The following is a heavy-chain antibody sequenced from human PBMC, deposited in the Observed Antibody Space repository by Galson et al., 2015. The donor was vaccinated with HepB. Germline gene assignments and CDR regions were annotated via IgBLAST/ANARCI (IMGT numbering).Heavy chain of an antibody. CDR2: MPYDGINK. CDR1: GFTVSSYG. CDR3: ARKRSFGYYDSSGPDDAFDI. Sequence: SLRLSCAASGFTVSSYGMHWVRQAPGKGLEWVAVMPYDGINKYYADSVKGRFTISRDNSKNTLYLQMNSLRAEDTAVYYCARKRSFGYYDSSGPDDAFDIWGQGTMVTVSS. D-gene: IGHD3-22*01. V-gene: IGHV3-30*03. J-gene: IGHJ3*02.